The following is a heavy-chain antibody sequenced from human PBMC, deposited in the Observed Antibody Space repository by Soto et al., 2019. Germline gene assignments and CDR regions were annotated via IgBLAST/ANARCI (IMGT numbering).Heavy chain of an antibody. Sequence: QVQLVESGGDLVKPGGSLRLSCAASGFTFSDYYMSWIRQAPGKGLEWLSYISNGGSTIYYADSVKGRFTISRDNAKSSLYLQMNSLRAEDTAVYYCARDRLPDRWLGLAYWGQGTRVTVSS. CDR1: GFTFSDYY. CDR2: ISNGGSTI. D-gene: IGHD6-19*01. CDR3: ARDRLPDRWLGLAY. J-gene: IGHJ4*02. V-gene: IGHV3-11*01.